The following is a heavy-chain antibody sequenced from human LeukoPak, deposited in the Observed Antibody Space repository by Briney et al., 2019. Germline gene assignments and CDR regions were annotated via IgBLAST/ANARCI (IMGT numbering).Heavy chain of an antibody. Sequence: GGSLRLSCAASGFTFSSYSMSWVRQAPGKGLEWVSSISSSSSYIYYADSVKGRFTISRDNAKNSLYLQMNSLRAEDTAVYYCARRAGAYSHPYDYWGQGTLVTVSS. CDR3: ARRAGAYSHPYDY. V-gene: IGHV3-21*04. J-gene: IGHJ4*02. CDR2: ISSSSSYI. D-gene: IGHD4/OR15-4a*01. CDR1: GFTFSSYS.